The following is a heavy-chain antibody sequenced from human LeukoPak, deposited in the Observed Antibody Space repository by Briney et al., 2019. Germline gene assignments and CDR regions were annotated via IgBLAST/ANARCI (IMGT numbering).Heavy chain of an antibody. Sequence: SETLSLTCAVYGGSFSGYYWSWIRQPPGKGLEWIGEINHSGSTNYNPSLKSRVTISVDTSKNQFSLKLSSVTAADTAVYYCVRDTKRITIFGATYNWFDPWGQGTLVTVSS. J-gene: IGHJ5*02. V-gene: IGHV4-34*01. D-gene: IGHD3-3*01. CDR2: INHSGST. CDR1: GGSFSGYY. CDR3: VRDTKRITIFGATYNWFDP.